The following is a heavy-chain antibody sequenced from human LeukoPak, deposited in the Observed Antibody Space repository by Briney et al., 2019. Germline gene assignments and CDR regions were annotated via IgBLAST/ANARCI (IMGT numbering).Heavy chain of an antibody. Sequence: GGSLRLSCAASGFPFCDSYVTWIRRARGGGGEGGSYIINCGRSILCAVSLKGRFTNTRDNAKSSLYLEMNSLRAEDTAVYYCGRGHWGLDYWGQGALVTVSS. D-gene: IGHD7-27*01. J-gene: IGHJ4*02. CDR1: GFPFCDSY. CDR3: GRGHWGLDY. V-gene: IGHV3-11*04. CDR2: IINCGRSI.